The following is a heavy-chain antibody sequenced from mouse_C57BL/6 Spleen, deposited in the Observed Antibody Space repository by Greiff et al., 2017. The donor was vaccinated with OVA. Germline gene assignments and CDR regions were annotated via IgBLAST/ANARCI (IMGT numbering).Heavy chain of an antibody. V-gene: IGHV7-3*01. CDR3: ARSSSGKDYYAMDY. CDR1: GFTFTDYY. D-gene: IGHD3-2*02. Sequence: EVHLVESGGGLVQPGGSLSLSCAASGFTFTDYYMSWVRQPPGKALEWLGFIRNKANGYTTEYSASVKGRFTISRDNSQSILYLQMNALRAEDSATYYCARSSSGKDYYAMDYWGQGTSVTVSS. CDR2: IRNKANGYTT. J-gene: IGHJ4*01.